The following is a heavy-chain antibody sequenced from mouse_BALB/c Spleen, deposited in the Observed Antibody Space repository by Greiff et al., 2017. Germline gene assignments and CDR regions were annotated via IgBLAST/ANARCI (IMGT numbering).Heavy chain of an antibody. J-gene: IGHJ2*01. CDR3: ARDGRGSSSGPDY. CDR1: GFSLTSYG. Sequence: VKLMESGPGLVAPSQSLSITCTVSGFSLTSYGVHWVRQPPGKGLEWLGVIWAGGSTNYNSALMSRLSISKDNSKSQVFLKMNSLQTDDTAMYYCARDGRGSSSGPDYWGQGTTLTVSS. D-gene: IGHD3-1*01. CDR2: IWAGGST. V-gene: IGHV2-9*02.